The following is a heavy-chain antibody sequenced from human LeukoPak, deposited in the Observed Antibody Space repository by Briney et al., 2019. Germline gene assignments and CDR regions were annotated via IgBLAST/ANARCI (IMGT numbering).Heavy chain of an antibody. CDR2: MSAYNGNT. CDR3: ARASYCSDGSCYSDY. J-gene: IGHJ4*02. V-gene: IGHV1-18*01. Sequence: ASVKVSCKASGYTFTSYSISWVRQAPGQGPEWMGWMSAYNGNTIYAQKVKGRVTMTTDTSTSTAYMELRSLKSDDTAVYYRARASYCSDGSCYSDYWGQGTLVTVSS. D-gene: IGHD2-15*01. CDR1: GYTFTSYS.